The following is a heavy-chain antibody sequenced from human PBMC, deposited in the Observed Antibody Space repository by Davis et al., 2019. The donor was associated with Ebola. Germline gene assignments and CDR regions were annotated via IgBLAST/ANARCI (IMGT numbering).Heavy chain of an antibody. CDR3: SRGAYASPLD. CDR2: IYSGGST. CDR1: GFTVSSNY. D-gene: IGHD2-21*01. V-gene: IGHV3-53*01. Sequence: PGESLRLSCAASGFTVSSNYMSWVRQAPGKGLEWVSVIYSGGSTYYADSVKGRFTNSRDNSKNTLYLQMSSLRAEDTAVYYCSRGAYASPLDWGQGTLVTVSS. J-gene: IGHJ4*02.